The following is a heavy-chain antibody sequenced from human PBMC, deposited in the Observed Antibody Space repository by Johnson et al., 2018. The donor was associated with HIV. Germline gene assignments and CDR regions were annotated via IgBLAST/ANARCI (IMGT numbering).Heavy chain of an antibody. CDR2: ISYDGSNK. CDR3: AKASDSSGYYDDAFDI. J-gene: IGHJ3*02. CDR1: GFTFSSYG. V-gene: IGHV3-30*18. Sequence: QVQLVESGGGVVQPGRSLRLSCAASGFTFSSYGMHWVRQAPGKGLEWVAVISYDGSNKYYADSVKGRFTISRDNAKNSLYLQMNSLRAEDTALYYCAKASDSSGYYDDAFDIWGQGTMVTVSS. D-gene: IGHD3-22*01.